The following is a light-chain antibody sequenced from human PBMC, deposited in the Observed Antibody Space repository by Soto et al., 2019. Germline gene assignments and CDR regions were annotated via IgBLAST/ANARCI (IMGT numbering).Light chain of an antibody. CDR1: QSVSSY. CDR2: DAS. V-gene: IGKV3-11*01. CDR3: QQYNDWPPIT. Sequence: EIVLTPSPATLSLSPGERATLSCRASQSVSSYLAWYQQKPGQAPRLLIYDASNRATGIPARFSGSGSGTDFTLTISSLQSEDFAVYYCQQYNDWPPITFGQGTRLEIK. J-gene: IGKJ5*01.